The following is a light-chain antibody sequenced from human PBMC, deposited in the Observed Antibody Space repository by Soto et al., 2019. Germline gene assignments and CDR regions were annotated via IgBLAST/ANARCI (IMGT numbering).Light chain of an antibody. Sequence: QSVLTQPPSASGTPGQRVTISCSGSSSNIGSNTVNWHQQLPGTAPKLLIYSHNQRPSGVPDRFSGSKSGTSASLAISGLQSEDEADYYCEAWDDSLKGYVFGTGTKVTVL. CDR1: SSNIGSNT. J-gene: IGLJ1*01. V-gene: IGLV1-44*01. CDR3: EAWDDSLKGYV. CDR2: SHN.